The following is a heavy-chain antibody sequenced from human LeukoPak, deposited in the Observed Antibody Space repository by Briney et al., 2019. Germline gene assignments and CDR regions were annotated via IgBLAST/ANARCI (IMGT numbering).Heavy chain of an antibody. CDR3: ARQGGYSGYDPHFDY. J-gene: IGHJ4*02. CDR2: IIPRFTP. Sequence: GASVKVSCKASGGTFSNNAISRVRQAPGQGLEWMGGIIPRFTPNYAQHFQGRVTITTDEATTAAYLELSSLRSEDTAVYYCARQGGYSGYDPHFDYWGQGTLVTVSS. CDR1: GGTFSNNA. V-gene: IGHV1-69*05. D-gene: IGHD5-12*01.